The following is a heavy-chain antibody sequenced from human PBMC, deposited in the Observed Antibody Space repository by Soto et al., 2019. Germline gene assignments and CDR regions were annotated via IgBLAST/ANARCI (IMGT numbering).Heavy chain of an antibody. Sequence: QVQLQQWGAGLLKPSETLSLTCAVYGESFSGYYWNWIRQSPGKGLEWIGQVNHAGNTTYHPSLKSRVTMSVDTSKNQFSLNLNSVSPADTAVHYCSRRMAAITASGTLDYWGQGTLVTVSS. CDR3: SRRMAAITASGTLDY. J-gene: IGHJ4*02. D-gene: IGHD6-13*01. CDR1: GESFSGYY. V-gene: IGHV4-34*02. CDR2: VNHAGNT.